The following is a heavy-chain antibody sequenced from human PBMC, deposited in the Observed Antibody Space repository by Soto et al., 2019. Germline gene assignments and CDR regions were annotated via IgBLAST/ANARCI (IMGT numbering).Heavy chain of an antibody. V-gene: IGHV4-34*01. J-gene: IGHJ4*02. Sequence: QVQLQQWGAGLLKPSETLSLTCAVYGGSFSGYYWSWIRQPPGKGLEWIGEINHSGSTNYNPSLKSRVTISVDTSKNQFSLKLSSVTAADTAVYYCARGDIAAAGTFDYWGQGTLVTVSS. CDR1: GGSFSGYY. CDR2: INHSGST. D-gene: IGHD6-13*01. CDR3: ARGDIAAAGTFDY.